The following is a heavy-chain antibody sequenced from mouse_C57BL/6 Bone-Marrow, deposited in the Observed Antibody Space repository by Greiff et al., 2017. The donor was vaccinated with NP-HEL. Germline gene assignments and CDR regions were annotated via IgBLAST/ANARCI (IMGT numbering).Heavy chain of an antibody. CDR3: ARRGDYGSSSYYFDY. V-gene: IGHV1-85*01. J-gene: IGHJ2*01. D-gene: IGHD1-1*01. CDR2: IYPRDGST. CDR1: GYTFTSYD. Sequence: VQLQQSGPELVKPGASVKLSCKASGYTFTSYDINWVKQRPGQGLEWIGWIYPRDGSTKYNEKFKGKATLTVDTSSSTAYMELHSLTSEDSAVYFCARRGDYGSSSYYFDYWGQGTTLTVSS.